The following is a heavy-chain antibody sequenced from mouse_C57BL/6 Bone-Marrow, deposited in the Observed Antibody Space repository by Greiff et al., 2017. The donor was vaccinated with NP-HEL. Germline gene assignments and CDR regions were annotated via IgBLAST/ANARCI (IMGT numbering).Heavy chain of an antibody. CDR3: AYDGYYAMDY. J-gene: IGHJ4*01. CDR2: INPNNGGT. Sequence: EVQLQQSGPELVKPGASVKISCKASGYTFTDYYMNWVKQSHGKSLEWIGDINPNNGGTSYNQKFKGKATVTVDKSSSTAYMELRSLTSEDSAVYYCAYDGYYAMDYWGQGTSVTVSS. D-gene: IGHD2-3*01. CDR1: GYTFTDYY. V-gene: IGHV1-26*01.